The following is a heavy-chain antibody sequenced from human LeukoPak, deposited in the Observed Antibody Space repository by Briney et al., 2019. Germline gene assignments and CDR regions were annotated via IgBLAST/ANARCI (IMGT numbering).Heavy chain of an antibody. J-gene: IGHJ6*03. Sequence: SETLSLTCTVSGGSISSYYWSWIRQPPGKGLEWIGYIYYSGSTNYNPSLKSRVTISVDTSKNQFSLKLSSVTAADTAVYYCARADYSNRYYYYYYYMDVWGKGTTVTVSS. V-gene: IGHV4-59*01. CDR1: GGSISSYY. D-gene: IGHD4-11*01. CDR3: ARADYSNRYYYYYYYMDV. CDR2: IYYSGST.